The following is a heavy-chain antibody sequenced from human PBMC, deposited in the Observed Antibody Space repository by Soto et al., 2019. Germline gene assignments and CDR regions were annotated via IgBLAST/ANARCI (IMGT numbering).Heavy chain of an antibody. CDR1: GFTFSWDA. CDR3: VRDYVMDV. J-gene: IGHJ6*02. CDR2: ISTTSTYI. V-gene: IGHV3-21*01. D-gene: IGHD3-10*02. Sequence: GGSLRLSCAASGFTFSWDAMNWVRQSPGKGLEWVSSISTTSTYIYYAESVKGRFTISRDNANNSLHLQMNSLRAEDTAVYYCVRDYVMDVWGQGTTVTVSS.